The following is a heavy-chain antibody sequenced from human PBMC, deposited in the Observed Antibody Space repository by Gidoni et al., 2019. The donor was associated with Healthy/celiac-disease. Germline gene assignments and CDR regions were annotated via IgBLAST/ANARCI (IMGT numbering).Heavy chain of an antibody. D-gene: IGHD2-2*01. Sequence: QLQLQESGPGLVKPSETLSLTCTVSGGSISSRSYYWRWIRQPPGKGLEWIGSIYYSGSTYYNSSIKSRVTISVDTSKNQFSLKLSSVTAADTAVYYCAREPDVVVPAAISGRSKYFQHWGQGTLVTVSS. CDR3: AREPDVVVPAAISGRSKYFQH. V-gene: IGHV4-39*02. CDR1: GGSISSRSYY. CDR2: IYYSGST. J-gene: IGHJ1*01.